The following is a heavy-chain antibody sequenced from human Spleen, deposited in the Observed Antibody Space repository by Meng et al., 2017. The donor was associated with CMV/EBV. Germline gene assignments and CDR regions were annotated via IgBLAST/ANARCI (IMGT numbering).Heavy chain of an antibody. CDR3: AKTKDYDFRSGYLSYFDW. Sequence: FTFSSYAMTWVRQAPGRGLEWVSAISGGTSSAYYADSVKGRFTISRDNSKNTLYLQMSSLRAEDTAFYYCAKTKDYDFRSGYLSYFDWWGQGTLVTVSS. D-gene: IGHD3-3*01. V-gene: IGHV3-23*01. CDR2: ISGGTSSA. J-gene: IGHJ4*02. CDR1: FTFSSYA.